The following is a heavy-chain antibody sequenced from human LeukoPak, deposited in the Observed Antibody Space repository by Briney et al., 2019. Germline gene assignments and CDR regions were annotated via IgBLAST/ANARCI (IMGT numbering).Heavy chain of an antibody. J-gene: IGHJ4*02. CDR3: AKDLRPDGINDFDH. V-gene: IGHV3-30*02. Sequence: GGSLRLSCAASGFIFSNDAMHWVRQAPGKGLEWVAFIWFDGSNKHYADSVKGRFTISRDNSKNTLYPQMNSLRAEDTAVYYCAKDLRPDGINDFDHWGQGTLVTVSS. CDR1: GFIFSNDA. D-gene: IGHD1-1*01. CDR2: IWFDGSNK.